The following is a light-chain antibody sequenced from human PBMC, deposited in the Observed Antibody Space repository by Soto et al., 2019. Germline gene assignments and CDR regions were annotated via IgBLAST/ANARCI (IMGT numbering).Light chain of an antibody. Sequence: DTQMTQSPSSLSASLGDRVTITCRTSQNISTYLNWYQHKPGKAPNLLIYDVSSLQRGVPSRFSGSGSGTDFTLTISSLQPEDFATYYCQQGYTNPQTFGHGTKLQIK. J-gene: IGKJ2*01. CDR1: QNISTY. CDR2: DVS. V-gene: IGKV1-39*01. CDR3: QQGYTNPQT.